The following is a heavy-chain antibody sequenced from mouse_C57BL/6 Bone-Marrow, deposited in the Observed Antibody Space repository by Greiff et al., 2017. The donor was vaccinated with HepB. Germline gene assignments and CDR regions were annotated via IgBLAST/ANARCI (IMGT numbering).Heavy chain of an antibody. CDR1: GFTFTDYY. Sequence: EVMLVESGGGLVQPGGSLSLSCAASGFTFTDYYMSWVRQPPGKALEWLGFIRNKANGYTTEYSASVKGRFTISRDNSQSILYLQMNALRAEDSATYYCARYDLRNAMDYWGQGTSVTVSS. V-gene: IGHV7-3*01. CDR2: IRNKANGYTT. J-gene: IGHJ4*01. CDR3: ARYDLRNAMDY.